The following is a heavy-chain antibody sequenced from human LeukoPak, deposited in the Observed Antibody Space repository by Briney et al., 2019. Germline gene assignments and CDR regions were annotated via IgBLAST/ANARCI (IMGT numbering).Heavy chain of an antibody. CDR3: ARGLSGSFWS. V-gene: IGHV3-7*04. CDR1: GFTFSSYW. CDR2: IKEDGSEK. D-gene: IGHD1-26*01. J-gene: IGHJ5*02. Sequence: GGSLRLSCAASGFTFSSYWMNWVRQAPGKGLEWVANIKEDGSEKYYVDSVRGRFTISRDNAKNSLYLEMNSLRAEDTAVYYCARGLSGSFWSWGQGTLVTVSS.